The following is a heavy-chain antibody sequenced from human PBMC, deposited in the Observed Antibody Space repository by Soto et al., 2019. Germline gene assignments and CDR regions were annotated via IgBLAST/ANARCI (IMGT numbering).Heavy chain of an antibody. CDR1: GGSISSYY. D-gene: IGHD3-10*01. Sequence: QVQLQESGPGLVKPSETLSLTCTVSGGSISSYYWSWIRQPPGKGLEWIGYIYYSGSTNYNPSLKSRVTISVDTSKNQFSLKLSSVTAADTAVYYCARRFGDHPPDYWGQGTLVTVSS. J-gene: IGHJ4*02. V-gene: IGHV4-59*01. CDR3: ARRFGDHPPDY. CDR2: IYYSGST.